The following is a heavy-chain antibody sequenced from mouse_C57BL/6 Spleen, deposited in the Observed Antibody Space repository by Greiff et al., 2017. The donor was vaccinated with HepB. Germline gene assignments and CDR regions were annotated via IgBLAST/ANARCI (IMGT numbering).Heavy chain of an antibody. J-gene: IGHJ2*01. D-gene: IGHD1-1*02. V-gene: IGHV1-64*01. CDR2: IHTNSVST. CDR1: GYTFTSYW. Sequence: QVQLQQPGAELVKPGASVKLSCKASGYTFTSYWLHWVKQRPGQGLEWLGMIHTNSVSTNYNEKFKSKATLTVDKSSSTAYMQLSSRTSEDSAVYYCVLLGGGYWGKGTTLTVSS. CDR3: VLLGGGY.